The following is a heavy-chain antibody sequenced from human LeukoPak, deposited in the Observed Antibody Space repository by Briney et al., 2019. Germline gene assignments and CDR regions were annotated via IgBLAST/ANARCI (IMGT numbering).Heavy chain of an antibody. V-gene: IGHV3-23*01. D-gene: IGHD4-17*01. CDR2: ISGSGGST. CDR1: GFTFSSYA. CDR3: AKAPTVAPEYFQH. Sequence: GGSLRLSCAASGFTFSSYAVSWVRQAPGKGLEWVSAISGSGGSTYYADSVKGRFTISRDNSKNTLYLQMNSLRAEDTAVYYCAKAPTVAPEYFQHWGQGTLVTVSS. J-gene: IGHJ1*01.